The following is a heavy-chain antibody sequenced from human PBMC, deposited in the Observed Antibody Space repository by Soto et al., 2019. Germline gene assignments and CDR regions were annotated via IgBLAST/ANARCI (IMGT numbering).Heavy chain of an antibody. D-gene: IGHD3-3*01. CDR2: ISYDGSNK. CDR3: ANSLPLFWRIYYYYGMDV. Sequence: PGGSLRLSCAASGFTFSSYGMHWVRQAPGKGLEWVAVISYDGSNKYYADSVKGRFTISRDNSKNTLYLQMNSLRAEDTAVYYCANSLPLFWRIYYYYGMDVWGQGTTVTVSS. J-gene: IGHJ6*02. V-gene: IGHV3-30*18. CDR1: GFTFSSYG.